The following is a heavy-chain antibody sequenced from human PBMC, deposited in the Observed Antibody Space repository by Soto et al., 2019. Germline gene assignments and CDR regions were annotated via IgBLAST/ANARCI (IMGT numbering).Heavy chain of an antibody. V-gene: IGHV6-1*01. CDR2: TYYRSKWYN. Sequence: SQTLSPTCAISGDSVSSNSAAWNWIRQSPSRGLEWLGRTYYRSKWYNDYAVSVKSRITINPDTSKNQFSLQLNSVTPEDTAVYYCARDPIVATTLESYYYGMDVWGQGTTVTVSS. CDR1: GDSVSSNSAA. J-gene: IGHJ6*02. D-gene: IGHD5-12*01. CDR3: ARDPIVATTLESYYYGMDV.